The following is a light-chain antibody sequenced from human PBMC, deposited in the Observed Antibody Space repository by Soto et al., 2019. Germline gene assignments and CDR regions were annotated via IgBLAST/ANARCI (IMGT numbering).Light chain of an antibody. Sequence: EIVMTQSPATLSVSPVERATLSCRASQSVSSNLAWYQQKPGQAPRLLIYGASNRATGIPDRFSGSGSGTDFTLTISRLEPEDFAVYYCQQYGSSGTFGQGTRLEIK. CDR1: QSVSSN. CDR2: GAS. J-gene: IGKJ5*01. V-gene: IGKV3-20*01. CDR3: QQYGSSGT.